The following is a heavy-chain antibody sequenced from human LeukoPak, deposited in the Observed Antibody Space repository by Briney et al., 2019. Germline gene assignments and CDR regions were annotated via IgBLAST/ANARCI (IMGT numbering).Heavy chain of an antibody. Sequence: GGSLTLSCAASGFTFSNSYMNWVRQSPGKGLEWIGRIKPKTDGETTEYAAPVKERFSISRDDSKSMMYLQMNSLKTEDKAVYYCITPLPHSAQGGQGTLVTVSS. CDR1: GFTFSNSY. V-gene: IGHV3-15*07. CDR3: ITPLPHSAQ. J-gene: IGHJ4*02. D-gene: IGHD3-10*01. CDR2: IKPKTDGETT.